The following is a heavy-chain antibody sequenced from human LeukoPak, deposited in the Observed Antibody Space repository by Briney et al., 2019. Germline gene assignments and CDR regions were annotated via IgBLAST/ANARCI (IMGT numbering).Heavy chain of an antibody. D-gene: IGHD6-19*01. Sequence: GGSLRLSCAASGFTFSVSWMSWVRQAPGKGLEWVANIKYDGSEKYYVDSVKGRFTISRDNAKNSLYLQMNSLRAEDTALYYCARDGSGWYGKYFQHWGQGTLVTVSS. CDR1: GFTFSVSW. CDR2: IKYDGSEK. CDR3: ARDGSGWYGKYFQH. J-gene: IGHJ1*01. V-gene: IGHV3-7*03.